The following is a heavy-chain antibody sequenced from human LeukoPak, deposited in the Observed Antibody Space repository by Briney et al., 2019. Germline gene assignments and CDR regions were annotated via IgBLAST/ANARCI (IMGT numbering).Heavy chain of an antibody. D-gene: IGHD1-26*01. Sequence: GGSLRLSCAASGFTFSSYSMNWVRQAPGKGLEWVSYISSSSSTIYYADSVKGRFSISRDNAKNSLYLQMNSLSAEDTAVYYCARDRATSGKYAHSFDSWGHGTLVTVSS. CDR3: ARDRATSGKYAHSFDS. V-gene: IGHV3-48*01. CDR2: ISSSSSTI. CDR1: GFTFSSYS. J-gene: IGHJ4*01.